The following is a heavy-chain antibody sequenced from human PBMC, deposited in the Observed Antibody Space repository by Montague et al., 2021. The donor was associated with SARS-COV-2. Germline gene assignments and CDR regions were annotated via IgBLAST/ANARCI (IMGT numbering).Heavy chain of an antibody. J-gene: IGHJ6*02. V-gene: IGHV4-59*01. CDR2: IYYSGST. Sequence: SETLSLTCTVSGGSISSYYWSWIRQPPGKGLEWIGYIYYSGSTNYNPSLKSRVTISVGTSKNQFSLKLSSVTAADTAVYYCARAIGSMYSSGWYYYYYGMDVWGQGTTVTVSS. CDR3: ARAIGSMYSSGWYYYYYGMDV. CDR1: GGSISSYY. D-gene: IGHD6-19*01.